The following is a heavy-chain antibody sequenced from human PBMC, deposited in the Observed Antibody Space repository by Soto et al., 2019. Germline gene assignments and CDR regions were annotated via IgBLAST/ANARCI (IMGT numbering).Heavy chain of an antibody. V-gene: IGHV1-69*01. Sequence: QVHLVQSGAEVKKSGSSVRVSCTASGGSFSNDAFSWVRQAPGQGLEWLGRIIPFFGTPDYSQRFQGRLTITAVESTGTAHMDLRRLRSDDTAVYYCVREVVTETTLGYFDSWGQGTLVTVSS. CDR2: IIPFFGTP. CDR1: GGSFSNDA. CDR3: VREVVTETTLGYFDS. D-gene: IGHD2-21*02. J-gene: IGHJ4*02.